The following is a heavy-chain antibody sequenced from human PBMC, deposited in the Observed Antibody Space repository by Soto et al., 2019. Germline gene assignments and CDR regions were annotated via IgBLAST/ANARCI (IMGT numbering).Heavy chain of an antibody. CDR2: IYHGGST. D-gene: IGHD5-12*01. V-gene: IGHV4-30-2*06. CDR1: GGSISSGGYS. CDR3: ARESRDGYRDFDS. Sequence: QLQLQESGPGLVKPSQTLSLPCAVSGGSISSGGYSWNWIRQSPAQGLEWIGCIYHGGSTYYNPSLQSRVTLSVDRSKNHFSLNVTSVTAAVAAVYFCARESRDGYRDFDSWGQGILVTVSS. J-gene: IGHJ4*02.